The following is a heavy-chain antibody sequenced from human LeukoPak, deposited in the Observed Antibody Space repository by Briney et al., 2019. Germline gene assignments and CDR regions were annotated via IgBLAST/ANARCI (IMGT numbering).Heavy chain of an antibody. Sequence: SETLSLTCTVSGYSISSGYYWGWIRQPPGKGLEWIGNIYHSGRTYYNPSLKSRVTISVDTSKNQFSLKLSSVTAADTAVYYCARVSGYDWESSYDYWGQGTLVTVSS. CDR3: ARVSGYDWESSYDY. CDR1: GYSISSGYY. V-gene: IGHV4-38-2*02. CDR2: IYHSGRT. J-gene: IGHJ4*02. D-gene: IGHD5-12*01.